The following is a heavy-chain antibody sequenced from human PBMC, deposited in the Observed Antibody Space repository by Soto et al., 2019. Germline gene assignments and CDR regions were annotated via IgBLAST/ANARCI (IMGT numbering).Heavy chain of an antibody. D-gene: IGHD5-12*01. CDR3: ARAGQWLRRTGSYYYYYYGMDV. CDR1: GFTFSSYW. Sequence: PGGSLRLSCAASGFTFSSYWMSWVRQAPGKGLEWVANIKQDGSEKYYVDSVKGRFTISRDNAKNSLYLQMNSLRAEDTAVYYCARAGQWLRRTGSYYYYYYGMDVWGQGTTVTVSS. J-gene: IGHJ6*02. CDR2: IKQDGSEK. V-gene: IGHV3-7*01.